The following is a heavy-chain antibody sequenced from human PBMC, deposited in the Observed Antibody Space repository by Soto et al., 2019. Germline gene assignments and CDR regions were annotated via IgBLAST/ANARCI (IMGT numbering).Heavy chain of an antibody. CDR3: AKQAPYSNSWYEIGH. J-gene: IGHJ4*02. V-gene: IGHV3-23*01. CDR2: ISGSGDST. Sequence: PGKGLEWVSGISGSGDSTHYADSVKGRFTISRDNSKNTLYLQMNSLRAEDTAVYYCAKQAPYSNSWYEIGHWGQGTLVTVSS. D-gene: IGHD6-13*01.